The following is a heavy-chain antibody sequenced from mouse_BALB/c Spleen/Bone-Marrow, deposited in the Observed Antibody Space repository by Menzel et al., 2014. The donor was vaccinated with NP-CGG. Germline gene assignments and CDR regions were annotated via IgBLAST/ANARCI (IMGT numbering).Heavy chain of an antibody. CDR1: GYTFTSYT. CDR3: AREARTGAWFTY. D-gene: IGHD4-1*01. Sequence: LQESGAELARPGASVKMSCKASGYTFTSYTIQWVKQRPGQGLEWIGYINPSSGYTGYNQKFKDKTTLTADKSSNTAYMQLTSLTSEDSAVYSCAREARTGAWFTYWGQGTLVTVSA. J-gene: IGHJ3*01. V-gene: IGHV1-4*01. CDR2: INPSSGYT.